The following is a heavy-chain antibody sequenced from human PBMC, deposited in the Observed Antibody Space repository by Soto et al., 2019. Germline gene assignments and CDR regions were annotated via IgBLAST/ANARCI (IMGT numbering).Heavy chain of an antibody. CDR3: ATYSSSWPAYFDY. V-gene: IGHV3-30*03. CDR1: GFTFSSYG. Sequence: GGSLRLSCAASGFTFSSYGMHWVRQAPGKGLEWVAVISYDGSNKYYADSVKGRFTISRDNSKNTLYLQMNSLRAEDTAVYYCATYSSSWPAYFDYWGQGTLVTVSS. J-gene: IGHJ4*02. D-gene: IGHD6-13*01. CDR2: ISYDGSNK.